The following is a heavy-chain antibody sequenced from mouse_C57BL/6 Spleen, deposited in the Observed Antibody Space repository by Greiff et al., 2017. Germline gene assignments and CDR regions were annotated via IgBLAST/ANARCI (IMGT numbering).Heavy chain of an antibody. CDR3: AREGWDGSYFDY. CDR1: GFTFSSYA. D-gene: IGHD4-1*01. CDR2: ISDGGSYT. Sequence: DVKLVESGGGLVKPGGSLKLSCAASGFTFSSYAMSWVRQTPEKRLEWVATISDGGSYTYYPDNVKGRFTISRDNAKNNLYLQMSHLKSEDTAMYYCAREGWDGSYFDYWGQGTTLTVSS. J-gene: IGHJ2*01. V-gene: IGHV5-4*01.